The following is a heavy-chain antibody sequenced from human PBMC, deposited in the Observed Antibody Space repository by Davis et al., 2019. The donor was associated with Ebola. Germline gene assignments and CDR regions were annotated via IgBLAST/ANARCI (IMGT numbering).Heavy chain of an antibody. CDR2: ISSSSSYI. CDR3: ARVYDFWSGYHYKSDY. J-gene: IGHJ4*02. D-gene: IGHD3-3*01. V-gene: IGHV3-21*01. CDR1: GFTFSSYS. Sequence: GESLKISCAASGFTFSSYSMNWVRQAPGKGLEWVSSISSSSSYIYYADSVKGRFTISRDNAKKSLYLQMNSLRAEDTAVYYCARVYDFWSGYHYKSDYWGQGTLVTVSS.